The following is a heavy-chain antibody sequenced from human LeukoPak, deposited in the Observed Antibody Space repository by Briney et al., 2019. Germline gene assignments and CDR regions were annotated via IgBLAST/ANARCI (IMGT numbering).Heavy chain of an antibody. D-gene: IGHD4-17*01. Sequence: PGGSLRLSCAASGFTFSSYSMNWVRQAPGKGLEWVAVISYDGSNKYYADSVKGRFTISRDNSKNTLYLQMNSLRAEDTAVYYCARDSAVTTTYYFDYWGQGTLVTVSS. CDR1: GFTFSSYS. V-gene: IGHV3-30*03. CDR2: ISYDGSNK. CDR3: ARDSAVTTTYYFDY. J-gene: IGHJ4*02.